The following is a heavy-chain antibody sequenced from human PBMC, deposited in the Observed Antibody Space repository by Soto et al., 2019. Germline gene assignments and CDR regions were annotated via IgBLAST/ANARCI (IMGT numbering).Heavy chain of an antibody. J-gene: IGHJ3*02. Sequence: SETLSLTCTVSGGSISSSSYYWGWIRQPPGKGLEWIGSIYYSGSTYYNPSLKSRVTISVDTSKNQFSLKLSSVTAADTAVYYCASGVTMIVVGNAFDIWGQGTMVTVSS. V-gene: IGHV4-39*01. CDR1: GGSISSSSYY. CDR2: IYYSGST. CDR3: ASGVTMIVVGNAFDI. D-gene: IGHD3-22*01.